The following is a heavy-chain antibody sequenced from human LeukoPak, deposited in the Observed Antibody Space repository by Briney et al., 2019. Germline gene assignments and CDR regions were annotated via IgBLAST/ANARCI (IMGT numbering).Heavy chain of an antibody. CDR2: ISGGSSYI. CDR1: GFTFSTYS. J-gene: IGHJ4*02. D-gene: IGHD6-13*01. V-gene: IGHV3-21*01. CDR3: ARAPPYSSSWEADY. Sequence: PGGSLRLSCAASGFTFSTYSMIWVRQAPGKGLEWVSSISGGSSYIYYADSVKGRFTIFRDNVNYSLFLQMNSLRAEDTALYYCARAPPYSSSWEADYWGQGTLVSVSS.